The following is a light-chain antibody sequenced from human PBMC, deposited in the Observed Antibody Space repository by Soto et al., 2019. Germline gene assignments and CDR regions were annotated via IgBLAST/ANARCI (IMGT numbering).Light chain of an antibody. CDR2: LEGSGSY. V-gene: IGLV4-60*03. J-gene: IGLJ3*02. CDR1: SGHSSYI. CDR3: DTWDSKTHTV. Sequence: QPVLTQSSSASASLGSSVKLTCTLSSGHSSYIIAWHQQQPGKAPRYLMKLEGSGSYNKGSGVPDRFSGSSSGADRYLTISNIQSEDEADYYGDTWDSKTHTVFGGGTKLTVL.